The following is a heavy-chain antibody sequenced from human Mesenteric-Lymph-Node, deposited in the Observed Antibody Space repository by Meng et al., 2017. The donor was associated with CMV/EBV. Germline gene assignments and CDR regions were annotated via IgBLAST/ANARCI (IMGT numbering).Heavy chain of an antibody. J-gene: IGHJ6*02. D-gene: IGHD2-2*01. CDR3: ASVLCSSTSCPRGYYYGMDV. V-gene: IGHV4-61*01. Sequence: SETLSLTCTVSGGSASSVSYYWSWIRQPPGKGLEWIGYIYYSGSTNYNPPLKSRVTISVDTSKNQFSLKLSSVTAADTAVYYCASVLCSSTSCPRGYYYGMDVWGQGTTVTVSS. CDR2: IYYSGST. CDR1: GGSASSVSYY.